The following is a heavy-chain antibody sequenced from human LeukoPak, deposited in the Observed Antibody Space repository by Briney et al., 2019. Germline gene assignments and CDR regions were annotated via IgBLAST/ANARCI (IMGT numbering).Heavy chain of an antibody. V-gene: IGHV3-7*01. CDR3: ARAPEGVLLWFGEFESDY. CDR1: GFTFSSYW. D-gene: IGHD3-10*01. CDR2: IKQDGSER. J-gene: IGHJ4*02. Sequence: GGSLRLSCAASGFTFSSYWMSWVRQAPGKGLEWVANIKQDGSERYYVDSVKGRFTISRDNAKNSLYLQMNSLRAEDTAVYYCARAPEGVLLWFGEFESDYWGQGTLVTVSS.